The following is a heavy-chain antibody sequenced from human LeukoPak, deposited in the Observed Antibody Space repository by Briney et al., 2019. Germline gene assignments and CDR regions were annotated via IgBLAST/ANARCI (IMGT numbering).Heavy chain of an antibody. CDR2: ISYDGNNK. D-gene: IGHD6-19*01. V-gene: IGHV3-30-3*01. CDR3: ANKSYGSGWYNADF. Sequence: GGSLRLSCAASGFTFRNYAMHWVRQAPGKGLEWVAVISYDGNNKYYADSVKGRFTISRDNSKNTLYLQMNSLRAEDTALYYCANKSYGSGWYNADFWGQGTLVTVSS. CDR1: GFTFRNYA. J-gene: IGHJ4*02.